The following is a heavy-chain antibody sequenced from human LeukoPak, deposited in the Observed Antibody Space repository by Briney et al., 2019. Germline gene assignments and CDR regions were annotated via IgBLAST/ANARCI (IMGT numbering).Heavy chain of an antibody. D-gene: IGHD6-13*01. CDR1: EFTFSSYA. V-gene: IGHV3-30*01. CDR2: ISHDGSNK. CDR3: AGSPKYSSSWYEYFRH. Sequence: GRSLSLSCEASEFTFSSYAMHWVRQAPGKGQKWVAPISHDGSNKYHADSVKGRFTISRDNSKNTVYLQMNSLRAEDTAVYFCAGSPKYSSSWYEYFRHWGQGTLVTVSS. J-gene: IGHJ1*01.